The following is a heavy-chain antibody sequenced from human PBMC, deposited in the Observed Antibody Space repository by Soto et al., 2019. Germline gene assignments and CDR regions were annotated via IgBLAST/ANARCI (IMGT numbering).Heavy chain of an antibody. V-gene: IGHV4-39*01. CDR3: ARQAGTSNWFDP. D-gene: IGHD3-10*01. CDR1: GGSISSSSYY. Sequence: SETLSLTCTISGGSISSSSYYWGWIRQPPGKGLEWIGSIYYSGSTYYNPSLKSRVTIPVDTSKNQFSLKLSSVTAADTAVYYCARQAGTSNWFDPWGQGTLVTVSS. CDR2: IYYSGST. J-gene: IGHJ5*02.